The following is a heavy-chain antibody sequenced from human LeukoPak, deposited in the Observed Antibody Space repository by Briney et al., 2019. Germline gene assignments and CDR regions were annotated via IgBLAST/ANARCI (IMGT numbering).Heavy chain of an antibody. CDR3: ARRRYNWNAIDY. J-gene: IGHJ4*02. Sequence: GGSLRLSCAASGFTFSDYYMSWIRQAPGKGLEWVSYISSSGSTLYYADSVKGRITISRDNAKNSLYLQMNSLRAEDTAVYYCARRRYNWNAIDYWGQGTLVTVSS. V-gene: IGHV3-11*01. D-gene: IGHD1-20*01. CDR1: GFTFSDYY. CDR2: ISSSGSTL.